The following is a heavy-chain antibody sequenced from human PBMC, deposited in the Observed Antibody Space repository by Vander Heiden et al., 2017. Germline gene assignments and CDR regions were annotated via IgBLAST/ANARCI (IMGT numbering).Heavy chain of an antibody. D-gene: IGHD4-17*01. V-gene: IGHV3-43*01. CDR2: ITWDGSST. J-gene: IGHJ3*01. CDR3: AKDLTTMTPYDAFDF. Sequence: SCRVVLQPGGSLRLSCAASGFMFGDYIMNWVRQAPGKGLEWVSLITWDGSSTYHADSVKGRFTISRDNGKKSLYLQMNSLRTEDTALYYCAKDLTTMTPYDAFDFWGQGTMVTVSS. CDR1: GFMFGDYI.